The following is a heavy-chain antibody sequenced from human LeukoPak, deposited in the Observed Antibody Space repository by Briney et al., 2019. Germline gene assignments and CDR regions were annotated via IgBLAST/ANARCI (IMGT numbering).Heavy chain of an antibody. CDR3: ARDPVGGRPDY. Sequence: PGGSLRLSCAASGFTFSSYWMHWVRQAPGKGLVWVSRIKSDESGTTYADSVKGRFTISRDNAKKTVYLQMNSLRADDTAVYYCARDPVGGRPDYWGQGALVTISS. D-gene: IGHD1-26*01. CDR2: IKSDESGT. J-gene: IGHJ4*02. CDR1: GFTFSSYW. V-gene: IGHV3-74*01.